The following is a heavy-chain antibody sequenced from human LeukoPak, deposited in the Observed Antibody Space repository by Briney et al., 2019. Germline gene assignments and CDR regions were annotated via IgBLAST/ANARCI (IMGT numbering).Heavy chain of an antibody. CDR1: GFSFTSYW. V-gene: IGHV3-74*01. CDR2: INNDGSST. J-gene: IGHJ6*04. D-gene: IGHD3-10*02. CDR3: AELGITMIGGV. Sequence: GGSLRLSCGTSGFSFTSYWMHWVRQVPGKGLVWVSRINNDGSSTIYADSVKGRFTISRDNADNTLYLQMNSLRAEDTAVYYCAELGITMIGGVWGKGTTVTISS.